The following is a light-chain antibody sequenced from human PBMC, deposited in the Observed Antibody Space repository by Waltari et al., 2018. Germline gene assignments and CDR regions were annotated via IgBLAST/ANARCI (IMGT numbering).Light chain of an antibody. V-gene: IGLV3-19*01. CDR2: GKN. CDR1: GLRKHH. CDR3: SSRNSSINPRRL. Sequence: SSELTQDPVVSLALGLTLSLTFRGEGLRKHHPSWYQQKPGQPPILVIFGKNNRPSGIPDRFAGSSSGNTASLTITGAQAEDEADYYCSSRNSSINPRRLFGGGTKLTVL. J-gene: IGLJ3*02.